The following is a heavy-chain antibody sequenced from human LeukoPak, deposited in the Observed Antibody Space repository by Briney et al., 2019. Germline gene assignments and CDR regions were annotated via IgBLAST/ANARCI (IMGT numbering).Heavy chain of an antibody. D-gene: IGHD2-2*03. CDR2: ISSSSSYT. CDR1: GFTFSDYY. J-gene: IGHJ4*02. Sequence: PGGSLRLYCAASGFTFSDYYMSWIRQAPGKGLEWVSYISSSSSYTNYADSVKGRFTISRDNAKNSLYLQMNSLRAEDTAVYYCARDHGYCSSTSCYPQFDYWGQGTLVTVSS. V-gene: IGHV3-11*06. CDR3: ARDHGYCSSTSCYPQFDY.